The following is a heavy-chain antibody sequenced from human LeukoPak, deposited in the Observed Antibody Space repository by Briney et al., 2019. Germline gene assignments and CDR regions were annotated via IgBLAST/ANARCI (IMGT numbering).Heavy chain of an antibody. J-gene: IGHJ1*01. V-gene: IGHV4-59*01. CDR3: ASAQPGYDILTGYYGVGYFQH. CDR2: IYYSGST. Sequence: SETLSLTCTVSGGSISSYYWSWIRQPPGKGLEWIGYIYYSGSTNYNPSLKSRVTISVDTSKNQFSLKLSSVTAADTAAYYCASAQPGYDILTGYYGVGYFQHWGQGTLVTVSS. CDR1: GGSISSYY. D-gene: IGHD3-9*01.